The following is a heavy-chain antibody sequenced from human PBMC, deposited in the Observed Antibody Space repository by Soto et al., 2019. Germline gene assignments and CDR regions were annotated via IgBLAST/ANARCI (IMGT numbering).Heavy chain of an antibody. Sequence: SVKVSCKASGGTFSSYAISWVRRAPGQGLEWMGGIIPIFGTANYAQKFQGRVTITADKSTSTAYMELSSLRSEDTAVYYCAREDCSGGSCYSDYYYYYGMDVWGQGTTVTVSS. D-gene: IGHD2-15*01. CDR2: IIPIFGTA. CDR3: AREDCSGGSCYSDYYYYYGMDV. V-gene: IGHV1-69*06. J-gene: IGHJ6*02. CDR1: GGTFSSYA.